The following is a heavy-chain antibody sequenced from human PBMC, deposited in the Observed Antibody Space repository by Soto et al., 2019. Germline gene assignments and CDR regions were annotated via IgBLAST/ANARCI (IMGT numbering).Heavy chain of an antibody. CDR1: GFTFSSYA. D-gene: IGHD3-22*01. V-gene: IGHV3-30*04. Sequence: PGGSLRLSCAASGFTFSSYAMHWVRQAPGKGLEWVAVISYDGSNKYYADSVKGRFTISRDNSKNTLYLQMNSLRAEDTAVYYCAKEGTAMIVSAFDIWGQGTMVTVSS. CDR2: ISYDGSNK. J-gene: IGHJ3*02. CDR3: AKEGTAMIVSAFDI.